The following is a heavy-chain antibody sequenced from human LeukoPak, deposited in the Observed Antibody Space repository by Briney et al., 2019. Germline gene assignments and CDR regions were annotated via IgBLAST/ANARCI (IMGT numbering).Heavy chain of an antibody. Sequence: SETLSLXCAVYGGSFSGYYWSWIRQPPGKELERIGEINHSGSTNYNPSLKSRVTISVDTSKNQFSLKLSSVTAADTAVYYCARGTDSSGYDPEHWGQGTLVTVSS. J-gene: IGHJ1*01. CDR2: INHSGST. CDR3: ARGTDSSGYDPEH. V-gene: IGHV4-34*01. D-gene: IGHD3-22*01. CDR1: GGSFSGYY.